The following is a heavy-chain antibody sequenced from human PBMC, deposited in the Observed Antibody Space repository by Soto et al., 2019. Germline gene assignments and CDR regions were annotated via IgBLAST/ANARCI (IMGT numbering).Heavy chain of an antibody. V-gene: IGHV3-23*01. CDR1: GLAFSNYA. J-gene: IGHJ4*02. Sequence: GWSMGLCCAACGLAFSNYAMTWVRQAPGKGLEWVSIITASGYSAYYGGAVKGRFTTSRDNSRSTLYLQMNGLRADDTAVYYCAKGDLLWDPFDFWGQGTLVTVSS. CDR3: AKGDLLWDPFDF. D-gene: IGHD3-16*01. CDR2: ITASGYSA.